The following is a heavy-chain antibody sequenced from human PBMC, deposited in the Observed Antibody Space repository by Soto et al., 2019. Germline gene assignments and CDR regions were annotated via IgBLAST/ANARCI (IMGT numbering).Heavy chain of an antibody. V-gene: IGHV1-69*13. D-gene: IGHD3-22*01. CDR2: IIPIFGTA. CDR1: GGTFSSYA. J-gene: IGHJ5*02. Sequence: SVKVSCKASGGTFSSYAISWVRQAPGQGLEWMGGIIPIFGTANYAQKFQGRVTITADESTSTAYMELSSLRSEDTAVYYCAPELTYYYDSSGYSWGQGTLVTVSS. CDR3: APELTYYYDSSGYS.